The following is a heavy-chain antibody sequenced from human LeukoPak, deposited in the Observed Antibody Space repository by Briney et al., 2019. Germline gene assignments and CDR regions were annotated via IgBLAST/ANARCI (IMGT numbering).Heavy chain of an antibody. CDR3: ARQGRFSYFGMDV. V-gene: IGHV4-59*08. J-gene: IGHJ6*02. Sequence: SETLSLTCTVSGDSINGFYWSWIRQPPGKGLEWVAYIYYAGRTTYNPSLKSRVTISVDTSKNQLPLKLTSLTAADTAVYYCARQGRFSYFGMDVWGQGTTVTVSS. CDR2: IYYAGRT. D-gene: IGHD3-3*01. CDR1: GDSINGFY.